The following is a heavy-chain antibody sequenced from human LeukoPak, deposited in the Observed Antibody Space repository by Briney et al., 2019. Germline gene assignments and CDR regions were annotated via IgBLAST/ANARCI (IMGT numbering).Heavy chain of an antibody. CDR1: GFTFSSYA. J-gene: IGHJ4*02. Sequence: QSGGSLRLSCAASGFTFSSYAMSWVRQAPGKGLEWVSSISTSGGSTYYADSVKGRFTISRDNSKNTLYLQMNSLRAEDTAVYFCAKDWGVTVAGTFDYWGQGTLVTVSS. V-gene: IGHV3-23*01. CDR3: AKDWGVTVAGTFDY. CDR2: ISTSGGST. D-gene: IGHD6-19*01.